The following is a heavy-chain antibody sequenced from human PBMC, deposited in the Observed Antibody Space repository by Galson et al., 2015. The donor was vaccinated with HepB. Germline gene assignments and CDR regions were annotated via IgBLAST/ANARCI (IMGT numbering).Heavy chain of an antibody. CDR1: GFTVSSNY. CDR2: IYSGGST. D-gene: IGHD6-13*01. CDR3: ARVAFSSWYRYFDY. V-gene: IGHV3-53*05. J-gene: IGHJ4*02. Sequence: SLRLSCAASGFTVSSNYMSWVRQAPGKGLEWVSVIYSGGSTYYADSVKGRFTISRDNSKNTLYLQMNSQRAEDTAVYYCARVAFSSWYRYFDYWGQGTLVTVSS.